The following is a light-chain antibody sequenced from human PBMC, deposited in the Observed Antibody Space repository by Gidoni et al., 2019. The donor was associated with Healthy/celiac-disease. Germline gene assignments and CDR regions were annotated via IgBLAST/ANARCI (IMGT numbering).Light chain of an antibody. Sequence: SSELTQDPAVSVDLGQTVRITCQGDSIRSYYASWSQQKPGQAPVLVIYGKNNRPSGIPDRFSGSSSGNTASLTITGAQAEDEADYYCNSRDSSGNHVVFGGGTKLTVL. J-gene: IGLJ2*01. V-gene: IGLV3-19*01. CDR2: GKN. CDR1: SIRSYY. CDR3: NSRDSSGNHVV.